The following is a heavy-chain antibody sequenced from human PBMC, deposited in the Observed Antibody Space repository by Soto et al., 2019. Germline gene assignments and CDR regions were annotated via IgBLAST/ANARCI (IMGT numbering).Heavy chain of an antibody. CDR2: IKQDGSEK. J-gene: IGHJ3*02. V-gene: IGHV3-7*01. Sequence: GGSLRLSCAASGFTFSSYWMSWVRQAPGKGLEWVANIKQDGSEKYYVDSVKGRFTISRDNAKNSLYLQMNSLRAEDTAVYYCARTGYSSSLGAFDIWGQGTMVTVSS. D-gene: IGHD6-13*01. CDR1: GFTFSSYW. CDR3: ARTGYSSSLGAFDI.